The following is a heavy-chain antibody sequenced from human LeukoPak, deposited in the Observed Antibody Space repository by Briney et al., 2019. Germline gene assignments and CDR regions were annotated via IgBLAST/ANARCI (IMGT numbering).Heavy chain of an antibody. CDR2: IYYSGST. V-gene: IGHV4-39*07. CDR3: ARLRGRGYGMDV. CDR1: GGSISSSTYY. Sequence: KPSETLSLTCTVSGGSISSSTYYWGWIRQPPGKGLEWIGTIYYSGSTYYNPSLKSRVTISVDTSKNQFSLKLSSVTAADTAVYYCARLRGRGYGMDVWGQGTTVTVSS. J-gene: IGHJ6*02. D-gene: IGHD1-26*01.